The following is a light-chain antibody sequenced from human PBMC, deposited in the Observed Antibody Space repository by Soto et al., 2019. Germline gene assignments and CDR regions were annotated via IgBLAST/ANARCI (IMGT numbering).Light chain of an antibody. V-gene: IGKV1-5*03. J-gene: IGKJ1*01. CDR1: QSISSW. Sequence: DIQMTQSPSTLSASVGDRVTITCRASQSISSWLAWYQQKPGKAPKFLIYKASNLESGVPSRFSGSGSGTEFTLTPSSLPRDDFASYSCQQYDSYWTFGQGTKVEIK. CDR2: KAS. CDR3: QQYDSYWT.